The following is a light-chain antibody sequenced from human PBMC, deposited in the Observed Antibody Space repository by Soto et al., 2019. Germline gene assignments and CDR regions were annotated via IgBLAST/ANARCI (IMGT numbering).Light chain of an antibody. Sequence: DIQMTQSPSTLSASLVDTVTITGRASQSISSWLAWYQQKPGQAPRLLIYGASTRATGIPARFSGSGSGTEFTLTISCLQSEDFATYYCQKYYSYPINFGQGTRLEIK. J-gene: IGKJ5*01. V-gene: IGKV1-5*01. CDR2: GAS. CDR1: QSISSW. CDR3: QKYYSYPIN.